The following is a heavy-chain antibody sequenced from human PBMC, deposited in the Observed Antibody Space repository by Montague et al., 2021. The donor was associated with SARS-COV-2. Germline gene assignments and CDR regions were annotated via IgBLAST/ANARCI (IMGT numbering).Heavy chain of an antibody. Sequence: TLSLTCTVSGGSISSGSYYWNWIRQPAGKGLEWIGRIYTSGSTNYXXXVKSRVTISVDTSKNQFSLKLSSVTAADTAVYYCARESLHLTGYYNDYFDYWGQGTLVTVSS. V-gene: IGHV4-61*02. CDR1: GGSISSGSYY. J-gene: IGHJ4*02. CDR2: IYTSGST. D-gene: IGHD3-9*01. CDR3: ARESLHLTGYYNDYFDY.